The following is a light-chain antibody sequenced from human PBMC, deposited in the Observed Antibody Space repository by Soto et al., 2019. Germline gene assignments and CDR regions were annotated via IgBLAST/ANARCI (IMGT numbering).Light chain of an antibody. J-gene: IGKJ3*01. CDR1: QDISNY. Sequence: DIQMTQSPSSLSASVGDRVTITCQASQDISNYLSWHQQKPGKAPKVLISDASILEAGVPSRFSGSGSGTDFTFTISSLQPEDIATYYCQQYDNLPFTFGPGTKVDIK. V-gene: IGKV1-33*01. CDR2: DAS. CDR3: QQYDNLPFT.